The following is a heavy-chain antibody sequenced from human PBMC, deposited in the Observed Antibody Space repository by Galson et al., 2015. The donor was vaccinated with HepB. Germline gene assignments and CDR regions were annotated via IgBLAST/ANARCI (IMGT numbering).Heavy chain of an antibody. CDR3: ARDRGWLQFDS. V-gene: IGHV3-7*01. J-gene: IGHJ4*02. Sequence: SLRLSCAASGITFRNSWMDWVRQAPGKGLEWVANIKPDGIETYYLDSVKGRFIISRDNAHNSLYLQMNNVRAEDTAVYYCARDRGWLQFDSWGQGTLVAVSS. D-gene: IGHD5-12*01. CDR1: GITFRNSW. CDR2: IKPDGIET.